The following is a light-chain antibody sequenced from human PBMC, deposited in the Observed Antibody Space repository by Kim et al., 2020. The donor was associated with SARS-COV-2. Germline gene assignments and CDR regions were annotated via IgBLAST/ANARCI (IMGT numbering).Light chain of an antibody. V-gene: IGKV4-1*01. CDR3: HQYYDFPPT. Sequence: DIVMTQSPDSLAVSLGERATINCKSSQSVLYSSNNKNYLAWYQQRPGQPPKLLIYGASTREAGVPDRFSGSGSETDFTLSISSLQAEDVADYFYHQYYDFPPTFGGGTKVEIK. CDR1: QSVLYSSNNKNY. CDR2: GAS. J-gene: IGKJ4*01.